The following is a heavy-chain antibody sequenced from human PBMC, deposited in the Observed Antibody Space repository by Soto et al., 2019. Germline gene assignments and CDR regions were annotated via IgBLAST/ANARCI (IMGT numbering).Heavy chain of an antibody. CDR1: GFTFSIYS. D-gene: IGHD3-22*01. Sequence: GGSLRLSCAASGFTFSIYSMNWVRQGPGKGLEWVAVISYDGSNKYYADSVKGRFTISRDNSKNTLYLQMNSLRAEDTAVYYCAKDKDYYDSSGYYYHDYWGQGTLVTVSS. V-gene: IGHV3-30*18. J-gene: IGHJ4*02. CDR2: ISYDGSNK. CDR3: AKDKDYYDSSGYYYHDY.